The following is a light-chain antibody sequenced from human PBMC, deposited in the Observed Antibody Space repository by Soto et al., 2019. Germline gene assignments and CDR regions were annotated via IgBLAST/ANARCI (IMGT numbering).Light chain of an antibody. CDR3: QQYNNVPFT. CDR1: RDIRNF. Sequence: DIQMTQSPSSLSASVGDRVTITCQASRDIRNFLNWYQQKPGKAPRLLIYDASYLESGVPPRFSGTGSGTHFSLTISSLQPEDIAKYFCQQYNNVPFTFGPGTTVDI. CDR2: DAS. J-gene: IGKJ3*01. V-gene: IGKV1-33*01.